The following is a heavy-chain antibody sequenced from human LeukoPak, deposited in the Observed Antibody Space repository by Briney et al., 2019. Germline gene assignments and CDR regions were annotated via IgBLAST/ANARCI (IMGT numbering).Heavy chain of an antibody. CDR1: GYTFTGYY. V-gene: IGHV1-2*06. CDR2: INPNSGGT. J-gene: IGHJ4*02. CDR3: ARDSYYYDSSGYYYYFDY. Sequence: GASVKVSCKASGYTFTGYYMHWVRQAPGQGLEWMGRINPNSGGTSYAQKFQGRVTMTRDTSISTAYMELSRLRSDDTAVYYCARDSYYYDSSGYYYYFDYWGRGTLVTVSS. D-gene: IGHD3-22*01.